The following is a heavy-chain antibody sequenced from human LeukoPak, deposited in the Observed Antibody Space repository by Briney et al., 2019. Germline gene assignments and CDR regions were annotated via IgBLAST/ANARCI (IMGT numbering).Heavy chain of an antibody. D-gene: IGHD3-16*02. CDR2: INPNSGGT. Sequence: ASVKVSCKASGYTFTGYYMHWVRQAPGQGLEWMGWINPNSGGTNYAQKFQGRVTMTRDTSISTAYMELSRLRSDDTAVYYCVRVSLGYDYVWGSYQDWGQGTLVTVSS. CDR1: GYTFTGYY. J-gene: IGHJ4*02. V-gene: IGHV1-2*02. CDR3: VRVSLGYDYVWGSYQD.